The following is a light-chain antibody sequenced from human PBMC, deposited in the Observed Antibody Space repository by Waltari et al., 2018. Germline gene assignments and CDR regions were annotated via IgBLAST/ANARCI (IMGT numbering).Light chain of an antibody. CDR2: DVR. V-gene: IGLV2-14*03. J-gene: IGLJ2*01. Sequence: SLDQRHPGKVPKIIIDDVRKRPSGVSNRLSGSKSGNTASLTISGLQAEDEADYYGCSYTTNGTLIGGGTRLTVL. CDR3: CSYTTNGTL.